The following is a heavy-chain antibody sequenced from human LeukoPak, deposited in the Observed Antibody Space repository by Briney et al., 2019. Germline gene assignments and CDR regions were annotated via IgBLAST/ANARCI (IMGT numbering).Heavy chain of an antibody. CDR3: ATGVGPLDN. J-gene: IGHJ4*02. CDR1: GFTFSSYE. Sequence: GGSLRLSCAASGFTFSSYELNWVRQAPRKGLEWVSYISTSGITTHYADSAKGRFTISRDNAKKILFLQMNSMRAEDTAVYSCATGVGPLDNWGQGTLVTVSS. D-gene: IGHD1-26*01. CDR2: ISTSGITT. V-gene: IGHV3-48*03.